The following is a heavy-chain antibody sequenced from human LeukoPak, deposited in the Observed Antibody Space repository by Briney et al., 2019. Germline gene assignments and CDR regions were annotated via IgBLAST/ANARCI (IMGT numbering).Heavy chain of an antibody. CDR3: ANALSSRADFDY. CDR1: GYTFTGYY. Sequence: GASVKVSCKASGYTFTGYYMHWGRQSPGQGLEWMGWINPNSGGTNFAQNFQGRVTMTRATPISTPYMELSRLRSDDPAVYYCANALSSRADFDYWGQGTLVTVSS. J-gene: IGHJ4*02. V-gene: IGHV1-2*02. D-gene: IGHD2-15*01. CDR2: INPNSGGT.